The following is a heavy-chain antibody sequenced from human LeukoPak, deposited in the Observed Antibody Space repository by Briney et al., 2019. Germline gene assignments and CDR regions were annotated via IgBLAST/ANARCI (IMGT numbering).Heavy chain of an antibody. CDR3: GRAIRGGYNDAVDY. CDR1: GGSISSDDYY. Sequence: PSETLSLTCTVSGGSISSDDYYWSWIRQPPGKGLEWIGYIYDIGSTYYNPSLKSRVTISVDTSKNQFSLKLSSVTAADTAVYYCGRAIRGGYNDAVDYWGQGTLVTVSS. J-gene: IGHJ4*02. V-gene: IGHV4-30-4*01. CDR2: IYDIGST. D-gene: IGHD5-24*01.